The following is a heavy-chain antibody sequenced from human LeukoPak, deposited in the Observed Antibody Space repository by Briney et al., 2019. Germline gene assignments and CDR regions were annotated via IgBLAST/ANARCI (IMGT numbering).Heavy chain of an antibody. J-gene: IGHJ4*02. CDR2: INSGGSGT. D-gene: IGHD3-22*01. V-gene: IGHV3-74*01. CDR1: GFAFSSNW. Sequence: GGSLRLSCAASGFAFSSNWMHWVRQTPGKGLVWVSRINSGGSGTSYADSVKGRFTISRDNSKNTLYLQMNSLRAEDTAVYYCAKVFPYYDSSGRYFDYWGQGTLVTVSS. CDR3: AKVFPYYDSSGRYFDY.